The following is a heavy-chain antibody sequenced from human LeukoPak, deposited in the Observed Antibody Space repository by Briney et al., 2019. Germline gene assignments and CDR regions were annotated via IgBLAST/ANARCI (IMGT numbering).Heavy chain of an antibody. CDR1: GVSSSSSY. CDR3: ARDVTVTTYFDAFDI. Sequence: SETLSLTCTVSGVSSSSSYWSWIRQPPGKGLEWIGYIFYTGDSNHNPSFKSRVSISLDTSKDQISLKLYSVTAADTAVYYCARDVTVTTYFDAFDIWGQGTMVTVSS. CDR2: IFYTGDS. J-gene: IGHJ3*02. V-gene: IGHV4-59*12. D-gene: IGHD4-17*01.